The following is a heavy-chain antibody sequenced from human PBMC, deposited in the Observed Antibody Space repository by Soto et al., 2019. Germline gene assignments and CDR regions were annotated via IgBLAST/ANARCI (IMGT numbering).Heavy chain of an antibody. CDR1: GFTFSSYA. CDR2: ISGSGDSA. V-gene: IGHV3-23*01. D-gene: IGHD3-3*01. Sequence: EVQLLESGGGLVQPGGSLRLSCAASGFTFSSYAMSWVRQAPGKGLECVSAISGSGDSAYYEDSVKGRFTISRDKSKNTLYLQMSILRDEDTAVYYCAKSIWSGYYLRFNYWGQGTLVTVSS. CDR3: AKSIWSGYYLRFNY. J-gene: IGHJ4*02.